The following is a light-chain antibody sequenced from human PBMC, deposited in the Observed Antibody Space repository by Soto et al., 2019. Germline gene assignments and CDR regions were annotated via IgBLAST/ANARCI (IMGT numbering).Light chain of an antibody. CDR1: QSVSSN. CDR2: GAS. CDR3: QQYNNWPLCT. Sequence: EIVMTQSPATLSVSPGERATLSCRASQSVSSNLAWYQQKPGQAPRLLIYGASTRATGIPARFSGSGSGTEFTLTISSLLSEDFAVYYCQQYNNWPLCTFGQGTKVEIK. J-gene: IGKJ1*01. V-gene: IGKV3-15*01.